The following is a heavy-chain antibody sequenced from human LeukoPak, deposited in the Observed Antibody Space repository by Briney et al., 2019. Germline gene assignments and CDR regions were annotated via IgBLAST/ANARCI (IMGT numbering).Heavy chain of an antibody. Sequence: PSETLSLTCTVSGGSISSYYWNWIRQPPGKRLEWIGYIYYSGSTNYNPSLKSRVTISVDTSKNQLSLKLSSVTAADTAVYYCARGADSSGYYSIFYFDYWGQGTLVTVSS. CDR2: IYYSGST. CDR1: GGSISSYY. D-gene: IGHD3-22*01. V-gene: IGHV4-59*01. J-gene: IGHJ4*02. CDR3: ARGADSSGYYSIFYFDY.